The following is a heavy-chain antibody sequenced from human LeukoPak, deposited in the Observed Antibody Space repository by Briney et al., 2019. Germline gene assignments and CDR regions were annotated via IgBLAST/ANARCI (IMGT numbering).Heavy chain of an antibody. CDR1: GYSISSGYY. CDR3: ARYDSSGPAFDY. CDR2: IYHRGST. Sequence: SETLSLTCAVSGYSISSGYYWGWIRQPPGKGLEWVGSIYHRGSTHYNPSLKSRVTISVDMSKNQFSLKVTSVTAADTAVYYRARYDSSGPAFDYWGQGTLVTVSS. J-gene: IGHJ4*02. D-gene: IGHD3-22*01. V-gene: IGHV4-38-2*01.